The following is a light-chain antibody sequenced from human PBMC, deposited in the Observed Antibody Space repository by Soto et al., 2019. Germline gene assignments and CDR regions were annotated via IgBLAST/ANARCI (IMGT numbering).Light chain of an antibody. CDR2: DXS. J-gene: IGKJ1*01. CDR1: QGVGLY. CDR3: QQLKSDTLT. Sequence: IHLTQSPSSLPASLGDRVTISXRASQGVGLYLAWYQQKLGXAPNXXXDDXSTLQRGGPSRLSGSGSATDFTLTISSMQPEDFANYYCQQLKSDTLTFGQGTKVDIK. V-gene: IGKV1-9*01.